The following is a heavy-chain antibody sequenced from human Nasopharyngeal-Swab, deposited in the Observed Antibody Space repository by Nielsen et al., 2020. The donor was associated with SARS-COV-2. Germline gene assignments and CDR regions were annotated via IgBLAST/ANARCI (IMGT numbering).Heavy chain of an antibody. D-gene: IGHD3-22*01. CDR3: AIDRVVVSIYYGMDV. CDR2: IYHSGST. J-gene: IGHJ6*02. V-gene: IGHV4-4*02. Sequence: SETLSLTCAVSGGSISSSNWWRWVSQPPGKGLEWIGDIYHSGSTNYNQSLKSRVTISVDKSKNQFSLKMSSVTAADTAVYYCAIDRVVVSIYYGMDVWGQGTTVTVSS. CDR1: GGSISSSNW.